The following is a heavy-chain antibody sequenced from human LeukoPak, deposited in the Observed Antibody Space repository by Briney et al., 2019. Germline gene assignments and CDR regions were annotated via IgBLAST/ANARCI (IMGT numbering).Heavy chain of an antibody. Sequence: PSETLSLTCTVSGGSISSYYWSWIRQPPGKGLEWIGYVYYSGSINYNPSLKSRVTISVDTSNNQFSLKLNSVTAADTAVYYCARHTTMAAWHFEHWGQGTLVTVSS. CDR1: GGSISSYY. J-gene: IGHJ4*02. V-gene: IGHV4-59*08. CDR3: ARHTTMAAWHFEH. D-gene: IGHD5-18*01. CDR2: VYYSGSI.